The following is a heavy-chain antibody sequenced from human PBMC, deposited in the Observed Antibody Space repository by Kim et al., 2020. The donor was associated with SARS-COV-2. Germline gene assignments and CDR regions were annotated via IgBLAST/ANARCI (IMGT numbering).Heavy chain of an antibody. D-gene: IGHD3-9*01. Sequence: YYNPSLKSRVTISVDTSKNQFSLKLTSVTAADTAVYYCARQNVLRYFESDYWGQGTLVTVSS. J-gene: IGHJ4*02. CDR3: ARQNVLRYFESDY. V-gene: IGHV4-39*01.